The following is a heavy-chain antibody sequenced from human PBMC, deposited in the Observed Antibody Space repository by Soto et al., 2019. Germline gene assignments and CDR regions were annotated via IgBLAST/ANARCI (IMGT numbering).Heavy chain of an antibody. CDR3: AHRPNYGGNAFGAFDI. CDR1: GFSLSASGVG. J-gene: IGHJ3*02. V-gene: IGHV2-5*02. Sequence: QITLKESGPPLVKPTQTLTLTCTFSGFSLSASGVGVGWVRQPPGKALEWLALIYWDDDKRYSPSLKSRLTITKDTSNNQVVLTMTNMDPVDTATYYCAHRPNYGGNAFGAFDIWGQGTMVTVSS. D-gene: IGHD4-17*01. CDR2: IYWDDDK.